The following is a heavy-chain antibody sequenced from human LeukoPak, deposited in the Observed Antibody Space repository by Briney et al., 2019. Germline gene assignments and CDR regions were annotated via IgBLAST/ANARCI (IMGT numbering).Heavy chain of an antibody. CDR2: ISYDGSNK. CDR1: GFTFSSYA. CDR3: ARWIAAAGLVADY. J-gene: IGHJ4*02. V-gene: IGHV3-30-3*01. Sequence: GGSLRLSCAASGFTFSSYAMHWVRQAPGKGLEWLAVISYDGSNKYYADSVKGRFTISRDNSKNTLYLQMNSLRAEDTAVYYCARWIAAAGLVADYWGQGTLVTVSS. D-gene: IGHD6-13*01.